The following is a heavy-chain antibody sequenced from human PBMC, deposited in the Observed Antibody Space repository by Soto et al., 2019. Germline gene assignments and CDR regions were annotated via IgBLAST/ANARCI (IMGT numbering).Heavy chain of an antibody. J-gene: IGHJ6*02. D-gene: IGHD6-19*01. V-gene: IGHV1-58*01. Sequence: VNGSGTASRLTITSSPGHWGRRARGQALEWIGWIVVGSGNTNYAQKFQERVTITRDMSTSTAYMELSSLRSEDTAVYDCAALAVAGRINGMDVWGQGTKVTVSS. CDR1: RLTITSSP. CDR3: AALAVAGRINGMDV. CDR2: IVVGSGNT.